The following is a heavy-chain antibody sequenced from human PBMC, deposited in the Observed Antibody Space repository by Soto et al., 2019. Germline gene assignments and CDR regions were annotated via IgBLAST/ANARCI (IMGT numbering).Heavy chain of an antibody. J-gene: IGHJ6*02. CDR1: GFTFSSYS. D-gene: IGHD3-9*01. CDR2: ISSSSSTI. V-gene: IGHV3-48*02. CDR3: ARDPPGYYDILTGYQGVYYYGMDV. Sequence: EVQLVESGGGLVQPGGSLRLSCAASGFTFSSYSMNWVRQAPGKGLEWVSYISSSSSTIYYADSVKGRFTISRDNAKNSLYLQMNSLRDEDTAVYYCARDPPGYYDILTGYQGVYYYGMDVWGQGTTVTVSS.